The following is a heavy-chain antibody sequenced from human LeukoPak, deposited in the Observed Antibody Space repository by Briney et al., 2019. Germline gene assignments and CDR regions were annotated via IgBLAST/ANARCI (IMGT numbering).Heavy chain of an antibody. CDR3: ARAEQWLATVT. Sequence: GGSLRLSCAASGFTFDDYAMHWVRQGPGKGLEWVAGIGWNSGTIVYADSVKGRFTISRDNAKNSLYLQMNSLRAEDTAVYYCARAEQWLATVTWGQGTLVTVSS. J-gene: IGHJ4*02. CDR1: GFTFDDYA. V-gene: IGHV3-9*01. D-gene: IGHD6-19*01. CDR2: IGWNSGTI.